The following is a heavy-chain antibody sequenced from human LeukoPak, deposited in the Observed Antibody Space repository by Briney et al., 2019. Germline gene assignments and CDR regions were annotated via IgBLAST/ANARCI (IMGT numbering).Heavy chain of an antibody. CDR3: ARDFIFYEILTGYYNLYYFDY. CDR2: IIPIFGTA. V-gene: IGHV1-69*13. Sequence: GASVKVSCKASGGTFSSYAISWVRQAPGQGLEWMGGIIPIFGTANYAQKFQGRVTITADESTSTAYMELSSLRSEDTAVYYCARDFIFYEILTGYYNLYYFDYWGQGTLVTVSS. CDR1: GGTFSSYA. D-gene: IGHD3-9*01. J-gene: IGHJ4*02.